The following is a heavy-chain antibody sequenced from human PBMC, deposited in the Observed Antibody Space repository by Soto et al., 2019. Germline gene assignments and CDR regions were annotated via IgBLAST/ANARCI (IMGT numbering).Heavy chain of an antibody. Sequence: PGGSLRLSCAASGFTFSSYSMNWVRQAPGKGLEWVSSISSSSSYIYYADSVKGRFTISRDNAKNSLYLQMNSLRAEDTAVYYCARDKLSSGWYCVTIDYPYSGMDVWGQGTTVTVS. CDR1: GFTFSSYS. CDR2: ISSSSSYI. J-gene: IGHJ6*02. V-gene: IGHV3-21*01. CDR3: ARDKLSSGWYCVTIDYPYSGMDV. D-gene: IGHD6-19*01.